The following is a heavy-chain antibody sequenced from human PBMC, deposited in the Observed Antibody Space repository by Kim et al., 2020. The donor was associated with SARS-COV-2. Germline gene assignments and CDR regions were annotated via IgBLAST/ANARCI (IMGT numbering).Heavy chain of an antibody. Sequence: DTRYSPSFKGQVTISADKSISTAYLQWSSLKASDTAMYYCARAYSSSWEPWGQGTLVTVSS. J-gene: IGHJ5*02. D-gene: IGHD6-13*01. CDR2: DT. V-gene: IGHV5-51*01. CDR3: ARAYSSSWEP.